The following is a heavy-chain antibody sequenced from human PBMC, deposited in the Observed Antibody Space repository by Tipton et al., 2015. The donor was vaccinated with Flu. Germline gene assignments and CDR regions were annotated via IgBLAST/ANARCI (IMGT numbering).Heavy chain of an antibody. J-gene: IGHJ6*02. D-gene: IGHD1-14*01. V-gene: IGHV1-2*02. CDR3: ARDIEPHYYYYGMDV. CDR1: GYTFTGYY. Sequence: QLVQSGAEVKKPGASVKVSCKASGYTFTGYYMHWVRQAPGQGLEWMGWINPNSGGTNYAQKFQGRVTMTRDTSISTAYMELSRLRSDDTAVYYCARDIEPHYYYYGMDVWGQGTTVTVSS. CDR2: INPNSGGT.